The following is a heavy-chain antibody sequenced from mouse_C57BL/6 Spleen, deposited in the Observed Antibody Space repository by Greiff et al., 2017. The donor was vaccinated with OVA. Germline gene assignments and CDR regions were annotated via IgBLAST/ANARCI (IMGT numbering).Heavy chain of an antibody. V-gene: IGHV1-80*01. CDR1: GYAFSSYW. J-gene: IGHJ2*01. D-gene: IGHD1-2*01. Sequence: VQLQQSGAELVKPGASVKISCKASGYAFSSYWMNWVKQRPGQGLEWIGQIYPGDGDTNYNGKFKGKATMTADKSSSTAYMPLSSLTSEDSAVYFCAAHYSGNFDYWGQGTTLTVSS. CDR3: AAHYSGNFDY. CDR2: IYPGDGDT.